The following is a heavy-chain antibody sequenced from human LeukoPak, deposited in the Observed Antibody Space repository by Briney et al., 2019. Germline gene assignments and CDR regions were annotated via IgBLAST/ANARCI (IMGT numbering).Heavy chain of an antibody. CDR3: ARLSGARIAAAGLFDY. D-gene: IGHD6-13*01. J-gene: IGHJ4*02. CDR2: IYYSGST. CDR1: GGSPSSYY. V-gene: IGHV4-59*08. Sequence: SETLSPTCTVSGGSPSSYYWGWIRQPPGKGLEWIGYIYYSGSTNYNPSLKTRVTISVDTSKNQFSLKLSSVTAADTAVYYCARLSGARIAAAGLFDYWGQGTLVTVSS.